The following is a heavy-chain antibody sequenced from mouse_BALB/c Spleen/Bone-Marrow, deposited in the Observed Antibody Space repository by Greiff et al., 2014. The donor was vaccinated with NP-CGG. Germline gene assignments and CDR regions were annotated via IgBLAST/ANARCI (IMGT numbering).Heavy chain of an antibody. D-gene: IGHD2-2*01. J-gene: IGHJ2*01. CDR2: IDPANGNT. V-gene: IGHV14-3*02. Sequence: VHVKQSGAELVKPGASVKLSCTASGFNIKDTHMHWVKQRPEQGLEWIGRIDPANGNTKYDPKFQGKATITADTSSNTAYLQLSSLTSEDTAVYYCASYVYGYYFDYWGQGTTLTVSS. CDR1: GFNIKDTH. CDR3: ASYVYGYYFDY.